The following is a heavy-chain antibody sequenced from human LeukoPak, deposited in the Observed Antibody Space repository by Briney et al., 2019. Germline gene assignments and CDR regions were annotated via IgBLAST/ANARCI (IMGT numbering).Heavy chain of an antibody. D-gene: IGHD6-13*01. CDR2: INPSGGST. CDR1: GYTFTSYY. Sequence: GASVKVSCKASGYTFTSYYMHWVRQAPGQGLEWMGIINPSGGSTSYAQKFQGRVTMTRDTSTSTVYMELSSLGSEDTAVYYCARDLPSGAAAGTPYYFDYWGQGTLVTVSS. V-gene: IGHV1-46*01. J-gene: IGHJ4*02. CDR3: ARDLPSGAAAGTPYYFDY.